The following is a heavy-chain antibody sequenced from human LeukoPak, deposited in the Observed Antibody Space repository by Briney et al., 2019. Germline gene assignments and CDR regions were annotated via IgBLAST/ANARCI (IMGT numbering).Heavy chain of an antibody. Sequence: GGSLRLSCAASGFTFSSYEMNWVRQAPGKGLEWVSYISSSGSTIYYADSVKGRFTISRDNAKNSLYLQMNSLRAEDTAVYYCAVLWFGEGTSWGQGTLVTVSS. D-gene: IGHD3-10*01. CDR3: AVLWFGEGTS. CDR1: GFTFSSYE. J-gene: IGHJ5*02. CDR2: ISSSGSTI. V-gene: IGHV3-48*03.